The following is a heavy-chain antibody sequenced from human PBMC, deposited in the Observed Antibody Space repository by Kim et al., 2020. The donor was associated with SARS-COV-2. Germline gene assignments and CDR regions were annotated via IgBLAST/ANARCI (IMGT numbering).Heavy chain of an antibody. Sequence: GNGRSTIARNNAKTPLYLQMNSLRAEDTAVYYCARAGAAGAFDIWGQGTMVTVSS. D-gene: IGHD6-13*01. J-gene: IGHJ3*02. V-gene: IGHV3-74*01. CDR3: ARAGAAGAFDI.